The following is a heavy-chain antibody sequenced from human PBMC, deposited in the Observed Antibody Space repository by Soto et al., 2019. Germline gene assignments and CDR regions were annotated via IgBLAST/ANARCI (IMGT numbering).Heavy chain of an antibody. Sequence: SETLSLTCAVYGGSFSGYYWSWIRQPPGKGLEWIGEINHSGSTNYNPSLKSRVTISVDTSKNQFSLKLSSVTAADTAVYYCARSMTTVTTVVLSWFDPWGQGTLVTVSS. D-gene: IGHD4-17*01. J-gene: IGHJ5*02. CDR1: GGSFSGYY. V-gene: IGHV4-34*01. CDR2: INHSGST. CDR3: ARSMTTVTTVVLSWFDP.